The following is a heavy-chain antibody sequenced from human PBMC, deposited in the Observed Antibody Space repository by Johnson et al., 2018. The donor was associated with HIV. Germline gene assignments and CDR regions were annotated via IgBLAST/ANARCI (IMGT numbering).Heavy chain of an antibody. V-gene: IGHV3-30-3*01. Sequence: QVQLVESGGGLVQPGGSLRLSCAASGFPFSRYDMHWVRQVPGKGLEWVAVISYDGNNKYYADSVKGRFTISRDNSKDTLYLQMDSLRAEDTAVYYCARDGESQQLPSGDALDIWGQGTMVTVSS. CDR2: ISYDGNNK. J-gene: IGHJ3*02. CDR1: GFPFSRYD. CDR3: ARDGESQQLPSGDALDI. D-gene: IGHD6-13*01.